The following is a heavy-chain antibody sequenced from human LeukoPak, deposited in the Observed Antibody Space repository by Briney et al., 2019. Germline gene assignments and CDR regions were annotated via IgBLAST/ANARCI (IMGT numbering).Heavy chain of an antibody. CDR3: ARDGGWDGSFDY. J-gene: IGHJ4*02. CDR2: IYYSGST. V-gene: IGHV4-39*02. D-gene: IGHD3-10*01. CDR1: GGSISSSSYY. Sequence: SETLSLTCTVSGGSISSSSYYWGWIRHPPGKGLEWIGSIYYSGSTYYNPPLKSRVTISVDTSKNQFSLKLSAVTAADAAVYYCARDGGWDGSFDYWGQGTLVTVSS.